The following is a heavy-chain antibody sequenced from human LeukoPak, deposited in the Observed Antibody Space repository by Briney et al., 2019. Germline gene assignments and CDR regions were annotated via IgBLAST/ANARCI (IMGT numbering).Heavy chain of an antibody. CDR1: GYTFTASY. D-gene: IGHD1-26*01. CDR3: GKWGGGTYHDF. V-gene: IGHV1-2*06. Sequence: ASVKVSCKASGYTFTASYLHWVRQVPGQGLEWMGRINPYSGGTNYAQKFQGRVTVTRDTSISTAYMELSGLRSDDSAIYYCGKWGGGTYHDFWGQGTLVTVSS. J-gene: IGHJ4*02. CDR2: INPYSGGT.